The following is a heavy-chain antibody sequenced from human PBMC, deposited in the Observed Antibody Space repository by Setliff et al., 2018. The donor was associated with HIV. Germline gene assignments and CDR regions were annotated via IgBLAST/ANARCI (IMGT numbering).Heavy chain of an antibody. CDR2: INYNGVNT. CDR1: GFIFEDYA. J-gene: IGHJ5*02. CDR3: ARVVAGS. V-gene: IGHV3-20*04. Sequence: GGSLRLSCAGSGFIFEDYAMHWVRQAPGKGLEWVSGINYNGVNTYYVDSVKGRFTISRDNAKNSLYLQMNSLRPEDTASYYCARVVAGSWGQGTLVTVSS. D-gene: IGHD6-19*01.